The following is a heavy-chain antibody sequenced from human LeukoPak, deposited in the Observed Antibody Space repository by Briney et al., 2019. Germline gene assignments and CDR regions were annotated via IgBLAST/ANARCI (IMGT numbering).Heavy chain of an antibody. D-gene: IGHD2-2*01. V-gene: IGHV4-34*01. CDR2: INHSGST. CDR3: ARSTRTDAFDI. Sequence: SETLSLTCAVYGGSFSGHYWNWIRQPPGKGLEWIGEINHSGSTNYNPSLKSRVTISVDTSKNQFSLKLSSVTAADTAVYYCARSTRTDAFDIWGQGTMVTVSS. J-gene: IGHJ3*02. CDR1: GGSFSGHY.